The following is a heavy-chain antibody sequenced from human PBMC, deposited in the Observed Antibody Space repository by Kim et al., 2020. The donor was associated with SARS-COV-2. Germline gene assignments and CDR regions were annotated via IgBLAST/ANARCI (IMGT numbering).Heavy chain of an antibody. CDR1: GGSVSSGSYY. D-gene: IGHD6-19*01. CDR3: ARGGSEVY. CDR2: IYYSGST. V-gene: IGHV4-61*01. J-gene: IGHJ4*02. Sequence: SETLSLTCTVSGGSVSSGSYYWSWIRQPPGKGLEWIGYIYYSGSTNYNPSLKSRVTISVDTSKNQFSLKLSSVTAADTAVYYCARGGSEVYWGQGTLVTVSS.